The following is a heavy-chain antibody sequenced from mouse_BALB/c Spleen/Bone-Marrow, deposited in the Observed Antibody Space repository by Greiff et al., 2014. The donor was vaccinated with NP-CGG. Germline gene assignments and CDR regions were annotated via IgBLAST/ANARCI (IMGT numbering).Heavy chain of an antibody. J-gene: IGHJ2*01. V-gene: IGHV1-66*01. Sequence: VQLQQSGPELVKPGASVKISCKASGYSLTSHYIHWVKQRPGQGLEWIGWIFPRNGSTKYNEKFKGKATLTADTSSSTAYMQLSSLTSEDSAVYFCARRDYYGSTYGFDYWGQGTTLTASS. D-gene: IGHD1-1*01. CDR2: IFPRNGST. CDR3: ARRDYYGSTYGFDY. CDR1: GYSLTSHY.